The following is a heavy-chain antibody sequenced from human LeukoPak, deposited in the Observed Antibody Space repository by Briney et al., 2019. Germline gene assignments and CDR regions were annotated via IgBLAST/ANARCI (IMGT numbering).Heavy chain of an antibody. V-gene: IGHV4-31*03. Sequence: SETLSLTCTVSGGSISSGGYYWSWIRQHPGKDLEWIGYIYYSGSTYYNPSLKSRVTISVDTSKNQFSLKLSSVTAADTAVYYCARLYYDILTGYPGYNWFDPWGQGTLVTVSS. CDR1: GGSISSGGYY. J-gene: IGHJ5*02. CDR3: ARLYYDILTGYPGYNWFDP. D-gene: IGHD3-9*01. CDR2: IYYSGST.